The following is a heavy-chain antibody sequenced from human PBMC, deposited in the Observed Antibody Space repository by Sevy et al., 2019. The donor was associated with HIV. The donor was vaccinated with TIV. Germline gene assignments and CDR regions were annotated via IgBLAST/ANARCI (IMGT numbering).Heavy chain of an antibody. Sequence: GGSLRLSCAASGLTFNSHAMSWVRQPPGRGLEWVSAISGSGETTVSADSVRGRFTISRDNSRNTCFQVMNSLRAEDTAVYYCAKDYMLNLWRGYFDSWGQGTLVTVSS. CDR1: GLTFNSHA. CDR2: ISGSGETT. J-gene: IGHJ4*02. CDR3: AKDYMLNLWRGYFDS. D-gene: IGHD3-3*01. V-gene: IGHV3-23*01.